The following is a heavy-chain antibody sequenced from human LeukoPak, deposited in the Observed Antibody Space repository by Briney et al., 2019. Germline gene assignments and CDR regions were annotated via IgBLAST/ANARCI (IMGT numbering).Heavy chain of an antibody. Sequence: GRSLRLSCAASGFTVSLYYMTWVRQAPGKGLEWVSVIYSGGPTYYADSVKGRFTISRDNSKNTVYLQMNSLRGEDTAVYFCARGWVVATGGFEMWGQGTMVTVSS. J-gene: IGHJ3*02. V-gene: IGHV3-53*01. D-gene: IGHD2-8*02. CDR3: ARGWVVATGGFEM. CDR2: IYSGGPT. CDR1: GFTVSLYY.